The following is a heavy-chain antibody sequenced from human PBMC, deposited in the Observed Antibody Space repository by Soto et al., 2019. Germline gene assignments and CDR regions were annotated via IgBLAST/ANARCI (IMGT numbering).Heavy chain of an antibody. CDR1: GGSFSGYY. CDR2: INHRGST. D-gene: IGHD2-15*01. J-gene: IGHJ6*02. Sequence: QVQLQQWGAGLLKPSETLSLTCAVYGGSFSGYYWSGIRQPPGKGLAWTGEINHRGSTNYNPSLKRRGTISVDTSKNQFSLQLSSVTAADTAVYYCARVLGYCSGGSCYGRYYYYGMDVWGQGTTVTVSS. V-gene: IGHV4-34*01. CDR3: ARVLGYCSGGSCYGRYYYYGMDV.